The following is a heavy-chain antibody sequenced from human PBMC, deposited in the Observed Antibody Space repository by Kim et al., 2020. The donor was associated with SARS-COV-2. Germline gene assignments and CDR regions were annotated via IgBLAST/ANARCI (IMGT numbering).Heavy chain of an antibody. Sequence: GGSLRLSYATSGFTFSSYGMSWVRQAPGKRLEWVSTISISGGTIYYADSVKGRFTISRDNSKNTLYLQMSSLRAEDTAVYYCAKRPGTYDDYWGQGTLVTVSS. CDR3: AKRPGTYDDY. CDR1: GFTFSSYG. CDR2: ISISGGTI. D-gene: IGHD3-10*01. J-gene: IGHJ4*02. V-gene: IGHV3-23*01.